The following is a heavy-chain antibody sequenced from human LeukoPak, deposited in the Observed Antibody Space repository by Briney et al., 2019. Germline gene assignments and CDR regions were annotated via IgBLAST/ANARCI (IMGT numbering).Heavy chain of an antibody. CDR3: ARDLWGSSSGGGYSGNYYSYYMDV. Sequence: ASVKVSCKASGYTFTGYFMHWVRQAPGQGPEWMGWINPKSGGTNYVQKFQGRVSMTRDTSTSTFFMELRRLTSDDTAVYYCARDLWGSSSGGGYSGNYYSYYMDVWGKGTTVTVSS. CDR1: GYTFTGYF. CDR2: INPKSGGT. V-gene: IGHV1-2*02. J-gene: IGHJ6*03. D-gene: IGHD6-6*01.